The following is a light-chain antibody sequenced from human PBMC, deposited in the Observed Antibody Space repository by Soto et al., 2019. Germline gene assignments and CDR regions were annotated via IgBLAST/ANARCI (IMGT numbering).Light chain of an antibody. Sequence: QSALTQPASVSGSPGQSITISCTGTSSDVGGYDLVSWYQQHPGKAPKLMIYEVSNRPSGVSNRFSGSKSGNTASLTISGLQAEDEADYYCSSYRSTSTWVFGGGTKVTVL. CDR3: SSYRSTSTWV. V-gene: IGLV2-14*01. CDR1: SSDVGGYDL. J-gene: IGLJ3*02. CDR2: EVS.